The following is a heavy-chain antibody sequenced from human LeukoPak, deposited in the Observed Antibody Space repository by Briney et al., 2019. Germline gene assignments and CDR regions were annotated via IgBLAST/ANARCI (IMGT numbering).Heavy chain of an antibody. J-gene: IGHJ4*02. CDR1: GITFSSYS. D-gene: IGHD3-16*02. CDR3: ARGMGDYIWGTYRYYLDY. Sequence: GGSLRLSCAASGITFSSYSMNWVRQAPGKGLEWVSSISSSGSDVYYADSLNGRFTISRDNAKNSLYLQMNSLRVEDTAVYYCARGMGDYIWGTYRYYLDYWGQGTLVTVSS. CDR2: ISSSGSDV. V-gene: IGHV3-21*01.